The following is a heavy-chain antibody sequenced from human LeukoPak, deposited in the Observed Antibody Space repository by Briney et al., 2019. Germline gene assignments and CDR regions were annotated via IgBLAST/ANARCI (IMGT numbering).Heavy chain of an antibody. V-gene: IGHV3-23*01. J-gene: IGHJ4*02. CDR2: ISGSGGST. CDR3: AKEGISAAASY. D-gene: IGHD6-13*01. CDR1: GFTFSNYA. Sequence: GGSLRLSCAASGFTFSNYAMSWVRQAPGKGLEWASAISGSGGSTYYAYSVKGQFTISRANSKNTLYLQMNSLRGEDTAIYYCAKEGISAAASYWGQGTLVTVSS.